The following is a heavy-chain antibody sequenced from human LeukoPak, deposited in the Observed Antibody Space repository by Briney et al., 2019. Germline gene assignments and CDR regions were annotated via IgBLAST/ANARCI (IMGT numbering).Heavy chain of an antibody. CDR3: ARGPTGTPDAFDI. Sequence: SVKVSCKASGGTFSSYAISWVRQAPGQGLEWMGGIIPIFGTANYAQKFQGRVTITTDESTSTAYMELSSLRPEDTAVYYCARGPTGTPDAFDIWGQGTMVTVSS. D-gene: IGHD1-1*01. V-gene: IGHV1-69*05. CDR2: IIPIFGTA. J-gene: IGHJ3*02. CDR1: GGTFSSYA.